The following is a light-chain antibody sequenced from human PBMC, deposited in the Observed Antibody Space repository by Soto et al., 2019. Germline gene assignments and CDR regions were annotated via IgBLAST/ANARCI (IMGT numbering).Light chain of an antibody. CDR1: QGVLYSSDNKNY. V-gene: IGKV4-1*01. CDR3: QQSYSLPYT. J-gene: IGKJ2*01. CDR2: WAS. Sequence: DIVMTQSPDSLAVSLGERATINCKSTQGVLYSSDNKNYLSWYQQKPGQSPELLISWASTRESGVPDRFSGSGSGTDFTLTISSLHVEDVAIYYCQQSYSLPYTFGQGTKLEIK.